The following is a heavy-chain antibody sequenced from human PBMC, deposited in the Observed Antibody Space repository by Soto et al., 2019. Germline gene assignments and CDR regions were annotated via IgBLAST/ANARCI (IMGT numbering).Heavy chain of an antibody. V-gene: IGHV4-59*08. CDR2: IYYSGST. Sequence: SETLSLTCTVSGGSISSYYWSWIRQPPGKGLEWIGDIYYSGSTNYNPSLKSRVTISVDTSKNQFSLKLSSVTAAATAVYYCARPVAFGGSRGSWFDPWGQGTLVTVSS. J-gene: IGHJ5*02. CDR1: GGSISSYY. D-gene: IGHD2-15*01. CDR3: ARPVAFGGSRGSWFDP.